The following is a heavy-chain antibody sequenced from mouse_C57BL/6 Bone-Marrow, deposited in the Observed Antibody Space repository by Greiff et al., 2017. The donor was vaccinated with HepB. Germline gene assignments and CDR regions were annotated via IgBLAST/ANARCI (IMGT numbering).Heavy chain of an antibody. J-gene: IGHJ1*03. Sequence: QVQLKESGAELARPGASVKLSCKASGYTFTSYGISWVKQRTGQGLEWIGDIYPRSGNTYYNEKFKGKATLTADKSSRTAYMQLRSLTSEDSAVFFYDRFGNYYWYFDVWGTGTTVTVSS. CDR3: DRFGNYYWYFDV. CDR2: IYPRSGNT. CDR1: GYTFTSYG. V-gene: IGHV1-81*01. D-gene: IGHD2-1*01.